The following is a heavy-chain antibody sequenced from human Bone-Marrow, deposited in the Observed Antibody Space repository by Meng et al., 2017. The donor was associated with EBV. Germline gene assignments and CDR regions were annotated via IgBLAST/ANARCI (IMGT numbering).Heavy chain of an antibody. D-gene: IGHD4-17*01. J-gene: IGHJ4*02. CDR2: ISGSGGST. V-gene: IGHV3-23*01. Sequence: GGSLVPPGASLRLSCAASGFTFDSYSMRWVRQAPGKGLEWVSAISGSGGSTYYADSVKGRFTISRDNSKNTLYLQMNSLRAEDTAVYYCAKGHDYGDYWGQGTLVTVSS. CDR3: AKGHDYGDY. CDR1: GFTFDSYS.